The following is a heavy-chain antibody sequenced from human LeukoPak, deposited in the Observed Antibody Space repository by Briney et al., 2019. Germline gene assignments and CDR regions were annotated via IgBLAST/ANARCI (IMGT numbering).Heavy chain of an antibody. Sequence: PGGSLRLSCAASGFTFDDYAMHWVRQAPGKGLEWVSGISWNSGSIAYADSGKGRFTISRDNAKNSLYLQLNCLRAEDRALYYCASIRARRGSNSGFDYWGQGTLVTVSS. V-gene: IGHV3-9*01. CDR2: ISWNSGSI. CDR3: ASIRARRGSNSGFDY. J-gene: IGHJ4*02. CDR1: GFTFDDYA. D-gene: IGHD4-23*01.